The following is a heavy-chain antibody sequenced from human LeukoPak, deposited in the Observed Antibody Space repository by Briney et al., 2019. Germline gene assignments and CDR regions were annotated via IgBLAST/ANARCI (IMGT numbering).Heavy chain of an antibody. CDR2: IRSKAYGGTT. CDR3: TRGGGYDYFDY. V-gene: IGHV3-49*04. J-gene: IGHJ4*02. Sequence: GGSLRLSCTASGFTFGDYAMSWVRQAPGKGLEWVGFIRSKAYGGTTEYAASVKGRFTISRDDSKSIAYLQMNSLKTEDTAVYYCTRGGGYDYFDYWGQGTLVTVSS. D-gene: IGHD2-2*01. CDR1: GFTFGDYA.